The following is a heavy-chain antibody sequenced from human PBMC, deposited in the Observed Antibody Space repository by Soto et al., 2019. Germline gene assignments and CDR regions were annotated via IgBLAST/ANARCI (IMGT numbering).Heavy chain of an antibody. D-gene: IGHD6-13*01. CDR1: SDTFINYA. CDR3: ARDHSLNLDY. Sequence: QVQLVQSGAEVNQAGASVKVSCKTPSDTFINYAISWVRQAPGQGLEWMGSISVYSGNTNYAQKFQGRVTMTTDTSTSTAYMEVRSLRFDDTAVYYCARDHSLNLDYCGQGTLVTVPS. V-gene: IGHV1-18*01. CDR2: ISVYSGNT. J-gene: IGHJ4*02.